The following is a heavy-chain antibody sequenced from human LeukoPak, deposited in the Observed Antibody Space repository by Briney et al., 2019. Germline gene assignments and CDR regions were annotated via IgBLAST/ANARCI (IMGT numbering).Heavy chain of an antibody. V-gene: IGHV3-23*01. CDR1: GFTFTSYA. CDR3: AKVKWKLIGYFDY. Sequence: GGSLRLSCAASGFTFTSYAMSRVRQAPGKGLEWVSVLTGDGNTYYADSVKGRFTNSRDDSKNTLFLQMNSLRAEDTAVYFCAKVKWKLIGYFDYWGQGTLVTVSS. D-gene: IGHD1-20*01. CDR2: LTGDGNT. J-gene: IGHJ4*02.